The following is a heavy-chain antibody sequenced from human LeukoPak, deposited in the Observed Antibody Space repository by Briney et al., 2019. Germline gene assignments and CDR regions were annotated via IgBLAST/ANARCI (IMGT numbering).Heavy chain of an antibody. CDR1: GFTFSDYY. D-gene: IGHD1-26*01. CDR3: ARISGSYCHDY. V-gene: IGHV3-11*03. Sequence: PGGSLRLSCAASGFTFSDYYMSWIRQAPGKGLEWVSYISGSTTYANYADSVKGRFTISRDNAKSSLYLQMKSLRAEDTAFCYCARISGSYCHDYWGQGTLVTVSS. J-gene: IGHJ4*02. CDR2: ISGSTTYA.